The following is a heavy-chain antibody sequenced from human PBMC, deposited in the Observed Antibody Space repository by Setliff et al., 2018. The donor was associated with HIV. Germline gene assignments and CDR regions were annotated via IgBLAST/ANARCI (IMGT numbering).Heavy chain of an antibody. CDR2: INSDGTEK. V-gene: IGHV3-7*01. CDR1: GFTFSSYW. CDR3: ARDNYYFDNSGYPVDAFDI. Sequence: GGSLRLSCAASGFTFSSYWMSWVRQAPGKGLEWVANINSDGTEKNYADSVRGRFTISGDYAKNSVYLQMNSLRVEDSAVYYCARDNYYFDNSGYPVDAFDIWGQGTMVTVSS. J-gene: IGHJ3*02. D-gene: IGHD3-22*01.